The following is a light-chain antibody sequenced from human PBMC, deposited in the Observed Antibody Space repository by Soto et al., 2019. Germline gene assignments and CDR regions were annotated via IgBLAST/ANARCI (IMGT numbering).Light chain of an antibody. J-gene: IGKJ5*01. V-gene: IGKV3-20*01. Sequence: EIVVTQSPGTLSLSPGERATLSCRASQSVSSSYLAWYQQKPGQASRLLIYGASSRATGIPDRFSGSGSGTDFTLTISRLEPEDFAVYYCQQYGSSRFGQGTRLEI. CDR1: QSVSSSY. CDR3: QQYGSSR. CDR2: GAS.